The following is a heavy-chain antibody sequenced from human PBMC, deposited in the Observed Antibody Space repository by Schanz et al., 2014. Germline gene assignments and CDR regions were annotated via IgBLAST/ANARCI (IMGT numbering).Heavy chain of an antibody. D-gene: IGHD3-10*01. CDR1: GGSIISSTW. Sequence: QVLLQESGPGVVKPSGTLSLTCAVSGGSIISSTWWGWVRQPPGKGLEWIGEIYHNGDTSFNPSLKSGATRSVDKSKKEFSLRLTSLTAADTSVYFCARWKKDHYAFGTYRGNYYAVDVWGQGTTVTVS. CDR2: IYHNGDT. V-gene: IGHV4-4*02. CDR3: ARWKKDHYAFGTYRGNYYAVDV. J-gene: IGHJ6*02.